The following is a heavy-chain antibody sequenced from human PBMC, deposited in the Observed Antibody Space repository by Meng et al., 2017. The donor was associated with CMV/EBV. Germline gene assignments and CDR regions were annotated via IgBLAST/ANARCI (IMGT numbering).Heavy chain of an antibody. CDR1: GYTFTSYY. CDR2: INPSGGST. J-gene: IGHJ4*02. D-gene: IGHD1-26*01. CDR3: ARGTLSGSSPAVFDY. V-gene: IGHV1-46*01. Sequence: ASVKVSCKASGYTFTSYYMHWVRQAPGQGLEWMGIINPSGGSTSYAQKFQDRVTMTRDTSTSTVYMELSSLRSEDTAVYYCARGTLSGSSPAVFDYWGQGTLVTVSS.